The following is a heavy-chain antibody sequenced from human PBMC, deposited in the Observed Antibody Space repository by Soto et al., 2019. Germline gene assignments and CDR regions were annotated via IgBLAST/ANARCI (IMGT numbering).Heavy chain of an antibody. D-gene: IGHD6-13*01. V-gene: IGHV6-1*01. CDR1: GDSVSSNSAA. CDR3: ARQGSSWFDY. CDR2: TYYRSKWYS. Sequence: QAQLQQSGPGLVKPSQTLSLTCAISGDSVSSNSAAWTWIRQSPSRGLEWLGRTYYRSKWYSDYAVSVRSRITTNADTTRNHFSLQVNSVTPEDTAVYYCARQGSSWFDYWGQGALVTVSS. J-gene: IGHJ4*02.